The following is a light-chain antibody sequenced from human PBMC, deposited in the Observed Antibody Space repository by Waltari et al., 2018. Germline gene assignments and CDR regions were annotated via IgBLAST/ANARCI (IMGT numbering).Light chain of an antibody. Sequence: DIQMTQSPSSLSASVGDRLTITCRASQGIDTYLNWFQQKPGKAPKRLIYDASRLGTGVPSRFSGTGSGTYFTFTINNLQPEDLATYYCQHYANFPPWTFGQGTKVNI. J-gene: IGKJ1*01. V-gene: IGKV1-33*01. CDR1: QGIDTY. CDR2: DAS. CDR3: QHYANFPPWT.